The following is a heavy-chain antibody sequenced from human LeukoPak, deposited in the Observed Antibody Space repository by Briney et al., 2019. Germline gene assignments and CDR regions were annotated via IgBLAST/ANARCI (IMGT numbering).Heavy chain of an antibody. Sequence: PSETLSLTCAVYGGSFSGYYWSWIRQPPGKGLEWIGEINHSGSTNYNPSLKSRVTISVDTSKNQFSLKLSSVTAADTAVYYCARGGWKHQLLYPGNYYYYYMDVWGKGTTVTVSS. CDR1: GGSFSGYY. V-gene: IGHV4-34*01. CDR3: ARGGWKHQLLYPGNYYYYYMDV. CDR2: INHSGST. D-gene: IGHD2-2*02. J-gene: IGHJ6*03.